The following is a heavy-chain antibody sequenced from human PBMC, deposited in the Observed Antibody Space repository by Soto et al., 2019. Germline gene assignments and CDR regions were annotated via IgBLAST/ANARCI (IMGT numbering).Heavy chain of an antibody. V-gene: IGHV4-31*03. CDR2: ISYSGST. D-gene: IGHD6-13*01. Sequence: PSETLPLTCTVSGGTSGNLVCYWSSIRQHPGTGLEWIGHISYSGSTYYNTSLKSRVTMSVDTSKRQFSLNLSSLTAADTAVYYCARVYSVNYLGYFDYWGQGALVTVSS. CDR3: ARVYSVNYLGYFDY. J-gene: IGHJ4*02. CDR1: GGTSGNLVCY.